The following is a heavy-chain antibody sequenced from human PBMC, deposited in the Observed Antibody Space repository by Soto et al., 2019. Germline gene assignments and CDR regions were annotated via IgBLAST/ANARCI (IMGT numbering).Heavy chain of an antibody. J-gene: IGHJ5*02. CDR2: ISYDGSNK. CDR1: GFTFSSYA. D-gene: IGHD3-3*01. CDR3: ARDYDFWSGFDP. Sequence: GGSLRLSCAASGFTFSSYAMHWVRQAPGKGLEWVAVISYDGSNKYYADSVKGRFTISRDNSKNTLYLQMNSLRAEDTAVYYCARDYDFWSGFDPWGQGTLVTVSS. V-gene: IGHV3-30-3*01.